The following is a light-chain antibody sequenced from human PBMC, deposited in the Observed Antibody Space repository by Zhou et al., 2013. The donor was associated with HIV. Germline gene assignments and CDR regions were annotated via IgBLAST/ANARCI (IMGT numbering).Light chain of an antibody. CDR1: QAISFW. CDR3: QQANSFPWT. V-gene: IGKV1-5*03. Sequence: DIQMTQSPSTLSASLRDRVTITCRASQAISFWLAWYQQKPGKAPNLLIYKTSTLEGGVPSRFSGSGSGTDFTLTISSLQPEDFATYSCQQANSFPWTFGQGTKVEFK. CDR2: KTS. J-gene: IGKJ1*01.